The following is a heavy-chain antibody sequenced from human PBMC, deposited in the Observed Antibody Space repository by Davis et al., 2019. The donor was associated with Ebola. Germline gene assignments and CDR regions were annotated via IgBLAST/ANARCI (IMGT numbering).Heavy chain of an antibody. Sequence: GESLKISCAASGFTFSSYGMHWVRQAPGKGLEWVAVIWYDGSNKYYADSVKGRFTISRDNAKNSLYLQMNSLRAEDTALYYCAKGRYQLLLSPGMDVWGQGTTVTVSS. V-gene: IGHV3-33*03. CDR3: AKGRYQLLLSPGMDV. CDR1: GFTFSSYG. CDR2: IWYDGSNK. J-gene: IGHJ6*02. D-gene: IGHD2-2*01.